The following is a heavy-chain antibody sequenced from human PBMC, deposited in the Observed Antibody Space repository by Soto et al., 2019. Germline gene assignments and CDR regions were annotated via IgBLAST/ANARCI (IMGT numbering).Heavy chain of an antibody. V-gene: IGHV3-23*01. CDR2: TPGSGGSA. J-gene: IGHJ4*02. CDR3: AKGGSSGWFYFDF. CDR1: GFTFGTYA. Sequence: GGSLRLSCAASGFTFGTYAMNWVRQAPGKGLEWVSSTPGSGGSAYYADSVRGRFTISRDNSKNTVYLQLDSLRPEDSAIYYCAKGGSSGWFYFDFWGQGTQVTVSS. D-gene: IGHD6-19*01.